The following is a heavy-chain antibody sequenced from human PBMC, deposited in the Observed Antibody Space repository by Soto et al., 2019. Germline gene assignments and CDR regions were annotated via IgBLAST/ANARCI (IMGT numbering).Heavy chain of an antibody. V-gene: IGHV4-4*02. J-gene: IGHJ3*02. D-gene: IGHD3-22*01. CDR2: IYHSGST. CDR3: ARDRYYDSSGHDAFDI. Sequence: PSETLSLTCTVSGDSITNSDWWSWVRQSPGKGQEWIGEIYHSGSTNYNPSLKSRVTISVDTSKNQFSLKLSSVTAADTAVYYCARDRYYDSSGHDAFDIWGQGTMVTVSS. CDR1: GDSITNSDW.